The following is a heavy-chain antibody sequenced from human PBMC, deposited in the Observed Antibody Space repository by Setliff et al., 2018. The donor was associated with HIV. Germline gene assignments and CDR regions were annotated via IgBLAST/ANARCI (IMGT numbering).Heavy chain of an antibody. CDR1: GGSISSSSHY. Sequence: SETLSLTCSVSGGSISSSSHYWGWIRQPPGKSLQYIGSIYYSGSAFYNPSLKSRVSMSIDTSKNQFSLRLNSVTTADTAVYFCARGGTVSADFDSWGQGTLVTVSS. J-gene: IGHJ4*02. V-gene: IGHV4-39*07. D-gene: IGHD6-19*01. CDR2: IYYSGSA. CDR3: ARGGTVSADFDS.